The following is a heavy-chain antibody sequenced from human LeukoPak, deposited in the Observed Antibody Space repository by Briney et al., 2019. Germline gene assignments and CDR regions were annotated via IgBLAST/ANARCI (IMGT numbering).Heavy chain of an antibody. D-gene: IGHD1-1*01. CDR2: IYYSGST. Sequence: SETLSLTCTVSGGSISSYYWSWVRQPPGKGLEWIGYIYYSGSTNYNPSLKSRVTISVDTSKNQFSLKLSSVTAADTAVYYCARLVERGFDYWGQGTLVTVSS. V-gene: IGHV4-59*08. J-gene: IGHJ4*02. CDR3: ARLVERGFDY. CDR1: GGSISSYY.